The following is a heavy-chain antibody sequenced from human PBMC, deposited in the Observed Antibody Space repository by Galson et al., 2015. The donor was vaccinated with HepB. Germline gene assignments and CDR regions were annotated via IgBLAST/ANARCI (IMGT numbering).Heavy chain of an antibody. V-gene: IGHV3-30-3*01. CDR2: ISYDGSNK. Sequence: SLRLSCAASGFTFSSYAMHWVRQAPGKGLEWVAVISYDGSNKYYADSVKGRFTISRDNSKNTLYLQMNSLRAEDTAVYYCARDLSYSSSWYWVFDPWGQGTLVTVSS. J-gene: IGHJ5*02. CDR1: GFTFSSYA. D-gene: IGHD6-13*01. CDR3: ARDLSYSSSWYWVFDP.